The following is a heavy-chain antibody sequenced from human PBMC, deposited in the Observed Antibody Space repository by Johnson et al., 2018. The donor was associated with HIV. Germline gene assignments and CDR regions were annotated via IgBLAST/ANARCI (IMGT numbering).Heavy chain of an antibody. CDR1: GFPFTDAW. D-gene: IGHD1-1*01. CDR3: TTGLYWNDAFDI. CDR2: IKRKTDGGTT. V-gene: IGHV3-15*01. Sequence: VQLVESGGGLVKPGGSLRLSCAASGFPFTDAWMTWVRQAPGKGLEWVGQIKRKTDGGTTDYAAPVKGRFTISRDASKNTLYLQMSSLKTEDTAVYYCTTGLYWNDAFDIWGQGTMVTVSS. J-gene: IGHJ3*02.